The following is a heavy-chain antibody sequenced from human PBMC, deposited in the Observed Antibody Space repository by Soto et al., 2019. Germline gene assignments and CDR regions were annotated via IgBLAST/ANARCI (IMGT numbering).Heavy chain of an antibody. CDR3: ARVFKTMSFYYGMDV. V-gene: IGHV4-31*03. Sequence: QVQLQESGPGLVKPSQTLSLICTVSGGYINSGGYYWSWIRQLPGKGLEWIGYIYYTGSTYYNPSLKSRITISGDTSANQFSLKLSSVTAADTAIYFCARVFKTMSFYYGMDVWGQGTAVAVSS. CDR1: GGYINSGGYY. D-gene: IGHD3-22*01. CDR2: IYYTGST. J-gene: IGHJ6*02.